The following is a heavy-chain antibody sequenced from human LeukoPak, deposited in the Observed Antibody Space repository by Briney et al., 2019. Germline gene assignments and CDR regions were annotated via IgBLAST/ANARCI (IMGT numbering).Heavy chain of an antibody. V-gene: IGHV3-9*01. J-gene: IGHJ4*02. Sequence: GGSLRLSCAASGFTFDDYTMHWVRQAPGKGLEWVSGISWNSGSIGYADSVKGRFTISRDNAKNSLYLQINSLRAEDTALYYCARDRGAVVGSMYYFDYWGQGILVTVSS. D-gene: IGHD2-2*01. CDR2: ISWNSGSI. CDR1: GFTFDDYT. CDR3: ARDRGAVVGSMYYFDY.